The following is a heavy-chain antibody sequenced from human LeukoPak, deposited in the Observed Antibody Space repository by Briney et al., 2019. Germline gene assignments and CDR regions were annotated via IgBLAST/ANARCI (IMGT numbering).Heavy chain of an antibody. CDR2: IVVGRDTT. CDR3: AATIAANTDYYGMDV. V-gene: IGHV1-58*02. CDR1: GFTFTTSA. D-gene: IGHD6-13*01. J-gene: IGHJ6*02. Sequence: SVKVSCKASGFTFTTSAIQWVRQARGQRLEWIGWIVVGRDTTNYAQKFQQRVTITRDMATSTAYMELSSLRSDDTAVYYCAATIAANTDYYGMDVWGQGTTVTVSS.